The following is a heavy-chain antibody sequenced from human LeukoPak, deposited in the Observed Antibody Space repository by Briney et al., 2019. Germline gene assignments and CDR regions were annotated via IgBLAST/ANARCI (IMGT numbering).Heavy chain of an antibody. D-gene: IGHD2-15*01. Sequence: PSETLSLTCAVYGGSFSGYYWSWIRQPPGKGLEWIGEINHSGSTNYNPSLKSRVTISVDTSKNQFSLKLSSVTAADTAVYYCARGVADHFDYWGQGTLVTVSS. V-gene: IGHV4-34*01. CDR3: ARGVADHFDY. CDR2: INHSGST. CDR1: GGSFSGYY. J-gene: IGHJ4*02.